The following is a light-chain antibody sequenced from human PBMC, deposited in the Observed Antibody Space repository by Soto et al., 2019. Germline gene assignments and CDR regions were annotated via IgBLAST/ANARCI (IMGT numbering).Light chain of an antibody. CDR3: CSYVGSSWGYV. Sequence: QSALTQPASVSGSPGQSITISCTGTSSDIGSYNLVSWYQQHPGKAPKLMIFEVSQWPSGVSNRFSGSKSGNTASLTISGLQAEDEADYYCCSYVGSSWGYVFGSGTKLTVL. CDR1: SSDIGSYNL. V-gene: IGLV2-23*02. J-gene: IGLJ1*01. CDR2: EVS.